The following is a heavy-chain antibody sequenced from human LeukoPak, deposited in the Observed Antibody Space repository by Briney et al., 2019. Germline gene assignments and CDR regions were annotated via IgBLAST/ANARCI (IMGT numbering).Heavy chain of an antibody. V-gene: IGHV3-9*01. CDR3: VKDFGQTTAAIAY. D-gene: IGHD2-2*01. J-gene: IGHJ4*02. CDR2: IRWSTDSV. Sequence: GESLRLSCAASGFPFDDYAMHWVRQAPGKGLEWVSGIRWSTDSVGYADSVRGRFTISRDKAKNSLYLQMNSLRAEDTALYYCVKDFGQTTAAIAYWGQGTLVTVSS. CDR1: GFPFDDYA.